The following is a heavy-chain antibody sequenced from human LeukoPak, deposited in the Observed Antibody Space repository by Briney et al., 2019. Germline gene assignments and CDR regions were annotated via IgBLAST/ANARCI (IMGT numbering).Heavy chain of an antibody. CDR1: GFTFRNYW. CDR2: IKQGGSEE. V-gene: IGHV3-7*01. Sequence: GGSLRLSCAASGFTFRNYWMTWVRQPPGNGLAWEANIKQGGSEEYYVDSLRGRFTISRDDAKNSLYLQMNSLRAEDTAVYYCARHIDWAFDNWGQGTLVIVSS. J-gene: IGHJ4*02. D-gene: IGHD3-9*01. CDR3: ARHIDWAFDN.